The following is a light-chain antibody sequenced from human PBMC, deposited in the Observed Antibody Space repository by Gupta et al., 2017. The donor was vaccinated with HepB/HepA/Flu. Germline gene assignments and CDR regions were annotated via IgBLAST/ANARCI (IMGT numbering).Light chain of an antibody. CDR1: QSISSW. J-gene: IGKJ1*01. V-gene: IGKV1-5*03. CDR3: QQYNSQGT. Sequence: DIQMTQSPSTLSASVGDRVTITCRASQSISSWLAWYQRKAGKAPKLLIYKASSLESGVPSRFSGSGSGTEFTLTISSLQPDDFATYYCQQYNSQGTFGQGTKVEIK. CDR2: KAS.